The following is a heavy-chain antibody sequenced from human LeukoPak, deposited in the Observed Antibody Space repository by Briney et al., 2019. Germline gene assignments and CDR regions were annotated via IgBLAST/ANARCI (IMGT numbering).Heavy chain of an antibody. Sequence: SETLSLTCAVSGGSISSRNWWIWVRQPPGKGLEWIGEIHPSGSTNYNPSLKSRVTISIDKSKNQFFLKLSSVTAADTAVYYCARDTGGRGRLDAFDIWGQGTMVTVSS. D-gene: IGHD2-8*02. CDR2: IHPSGST. V-gene: IGHV4-4*02. CDR1: GGSISSRNW. J-gene: IGHJ3*02. CDR3: ARDTGGRGRLDAFDI.